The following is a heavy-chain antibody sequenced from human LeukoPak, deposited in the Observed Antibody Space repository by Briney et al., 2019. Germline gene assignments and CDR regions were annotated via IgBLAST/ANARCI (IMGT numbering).Heavy chain of an antibody. Sequence: PSQTLSLTCAVSGGSISSGGYSWSWIRQPPGKGLEWIGYIYHSGSTYYNPSLKSRVTISVDRSKNQFSLKLSSVTAADTAVYYCARDYYDSSGYPRIYYGMDVWGQGTTVTVSS. CDR1: GGSISSGGYS. CDR2: IYHSGST. J-gene: IGHJ6*02. CDR3: ARDYYDSSGYPRIYYGMDV. D-gene: IGHD3-22*01. V-gene: IGHV4-30-2*01.